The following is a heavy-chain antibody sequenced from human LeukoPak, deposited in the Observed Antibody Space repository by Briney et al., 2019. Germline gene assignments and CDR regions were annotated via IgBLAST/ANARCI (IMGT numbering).Heavy chain of an antibody. CDR3: ARVSSANYGSGSYYRDY. Sequence: GGSLRLSCAASGVTFSSYWMHWVRQAPGKGLVWVSRINSDGSSTSYADSVKGRFTISRDNAKNTLYLQMNSLRAEDTAVYYCARVSSANYGSGSYYRDYWGQGTLVTVSS. J-gene: IGHJ4*02. CDR1: GVTFSSYW. CDR2: INSDGSST. D-gene: IGHD3-10*01. V-gene: IGHV3-74*01.